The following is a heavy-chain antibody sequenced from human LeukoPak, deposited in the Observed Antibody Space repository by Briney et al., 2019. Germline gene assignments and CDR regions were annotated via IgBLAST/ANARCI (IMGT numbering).Heavy chain of an antibody. Sequence: GASVKVSCKASGDTFTSYGISWVRQAPGQGLEWVGWISAYNGNTNYAQKLQGRVTMTTDTSTTTAYMELRSLRSDDTAVYYCARTKISGITMVRGVQNFDYWGQGTLVTVSS. CDR1: GDTFTSYG. V-gene: IGHV1-18*01. D-gene: IGHD3-10*01. J-gene: IGHJ4*02. CDR2: ISAYNGNT. CDR3: ARTKISGITMVRGVQNFDY.